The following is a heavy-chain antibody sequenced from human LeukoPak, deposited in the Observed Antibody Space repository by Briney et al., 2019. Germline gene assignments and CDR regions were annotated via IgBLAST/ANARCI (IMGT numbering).Heavy chain of an antibody. CDR3: AELGITMIGGV. V-gene: IGHV3-48*03. J-gene: IGHJ6*04. CDR2: ISSSGSTI. CDR1: GFTFSSYE. Sequence: GGSLRLSCAASGFTFSSYEMNWVRQDAGEWLEWVSYISSSGSTIYYADSVKGRFTISRDNATNSLYLRMNSLRAEDTAVYYCAELGITMIGGVWGKGTTVTISS. D-gene: IGHD3-10*02.